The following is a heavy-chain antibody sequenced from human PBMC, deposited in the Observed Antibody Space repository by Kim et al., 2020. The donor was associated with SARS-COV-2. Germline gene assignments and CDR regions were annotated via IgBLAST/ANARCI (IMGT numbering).Heavy chain of an antibody. CDR3: AKDKSLWYSSGPVEYYYYYYGMDV. CDR2: ISGSGGST. V-gene: IGHV3-23*01. Sequence: GGSLRLSCAASGFTFSSYAMSWVRQAPGKGLEWVSAISGSGGSTYYADSVKGRFTISRDNSKNTLYLQMNSLRAEDTAVYYCAKDKSLWYSSGPVEYYYYYYGMDVWGQGTTVTVSS. CDR1: GFTFSSYA. D-gene: IGHD6-19*01. J-gene: IGHJ6*02.